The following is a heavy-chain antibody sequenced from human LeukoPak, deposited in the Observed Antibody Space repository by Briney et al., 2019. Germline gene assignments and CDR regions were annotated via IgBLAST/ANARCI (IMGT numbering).Heavy chain of an antibody. CDR3: AKGSTYSSGWFHDY. Sequence: GGSLRLSCAASGFTFSSYIMSWVRQAPGKGLEWVSSINGGGESTNYADSVKGRFTISRENSKNTLDLQMNSLRAEDTATYYCAKGSTYSSGWFHDYWGQGTLITVSS. V-gene: IGHV3-23*01. J-gene: IGHJ4*02. D-gene: IGHD6-19*01. CDR2: INGGGEST. CDR1: GFTFSSYI.